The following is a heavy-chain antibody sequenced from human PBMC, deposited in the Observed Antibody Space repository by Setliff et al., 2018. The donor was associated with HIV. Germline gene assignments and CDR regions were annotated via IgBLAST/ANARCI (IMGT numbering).Heavy chain of an antibody. CDR2: IYYSGST. CDR3: ARVPGYSSGTSYMDV. J-gene: IGHJ6*03. V-gene: IGHV4-4*02. CDR1: GGSISSSNW. Sequence: SETLSLTCAVSGGSISSSNWWSWVRQPPGKGLEWIGEIYYSGSTNYNPSLKSRVTISVDKSKNQFSLKLSSVTAADRAVYYCARVPGYSSGTSYMDVWGKGTTVT. D-gene: IGHD6-19*01.